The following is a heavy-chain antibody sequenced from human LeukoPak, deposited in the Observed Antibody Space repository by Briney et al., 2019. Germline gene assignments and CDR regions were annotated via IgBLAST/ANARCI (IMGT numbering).Heavy chain of an antibody. J-gene: IGHJ4*02. D-gene: IGHD4-17*01. CDR1: GVSFDDYY. CDR3: TRMTTGHDY. V-gene: IGHV4-34*01. CDR2: INHSGYT. Sequence: SETPSLTCAVSGVSFDDYYWSWVRQPPGKGLEWIGEINHSGYTNDSPSLKSRVTISIDTSRKQFSLNLRSVTVADTAVYYCTRMTTGHDYWGQGTLVTVSS.